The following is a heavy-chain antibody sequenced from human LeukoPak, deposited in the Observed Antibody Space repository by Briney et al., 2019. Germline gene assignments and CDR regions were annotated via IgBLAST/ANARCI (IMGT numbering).Heavy chain of an antibody. D-gene: IGHD1-26*01. CDR2: ISWDGGST. CDR1: GFTFSTYA. Sequence: PGGSLRLSCAASGFTFSTYAVHWVRQAPGKGLEWVSLISWDGGSTYYADSVKGRFTISRDNSKNSLYLQMNSLRTEDTALYYCAKDAYSGSYSCLFDYWGQGTLVTVSS. CDR3: AKDAYSGSYSCLFDY. J-gene: IGHJ4*02. V-gene: IGHV3-43*01.